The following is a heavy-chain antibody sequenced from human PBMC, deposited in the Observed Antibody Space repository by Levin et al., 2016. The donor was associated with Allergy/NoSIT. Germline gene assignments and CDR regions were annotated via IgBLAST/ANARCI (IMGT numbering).Heavy chain of an antibody. CDR2: IIPILGIA. CDR1: GGTFSSYA. Sequence: SVKVSCKASGGTFSSYAISWVRQAPGQGLEWMGGIIPILGIANYAQKFQGRVTITADESTSTAYMELSSLRSEDTAVYYCAKSHCSSTSCYSGFDYWGQGTLVTVSS. J-gene: IGHJ4*02. CDR3: AKSHCSSTSCYSGFDY. D-gene: IGHD2-2*01. V-gene: IGHV1-69*10.